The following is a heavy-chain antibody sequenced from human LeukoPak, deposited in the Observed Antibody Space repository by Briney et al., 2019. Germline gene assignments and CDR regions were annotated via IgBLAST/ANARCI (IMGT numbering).Heavy chain of an antibody. CDR3: ASPSSQKGVEF. J-gene: IGHJ4*02. D-gene: IGHD3-10*01. CDR2: IYYSGST. CDR1: GGSISSGGYY. V-gene: IGHV4-30-4*08. Sequence: SQTLSLTCTVSGGSISSGGYYWSWIRQPPGKGLEWIGYIYYSGSTYYSPSLKSRVTISVDTSKNQFSLKLSSVTAADTAVYYCASPSSQKGVEFWGQGTLVTVSS.